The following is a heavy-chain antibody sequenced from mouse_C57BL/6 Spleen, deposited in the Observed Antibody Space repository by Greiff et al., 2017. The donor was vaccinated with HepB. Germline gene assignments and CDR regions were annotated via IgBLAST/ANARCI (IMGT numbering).Heavy chain of an antibody. CDR3: ARSGYSNYGYYFDY. CDR2: IDPSDSYT. CDR1: GYTFTSYW. Sequence: QVQLQQPGAELVRPGTSVKLSCKASGYTFTSYWMHWVKQRPGQGLEWIGVIDPSDSYTNYNQKIKGKATLTVDTSSSTAYMQLSSLTSEDSAVYYCARSGYSNYGYYFDYWGQGTTLTVSS. J-gene: IGHJ2*01. D-gene: IGHD2-5*01. V-gene: IGHV1-59*01.